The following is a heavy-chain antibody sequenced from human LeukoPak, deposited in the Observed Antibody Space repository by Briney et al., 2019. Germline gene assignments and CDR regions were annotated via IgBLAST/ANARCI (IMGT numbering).Heavy chain of an antibody. CDR2: IGSSVSTR. Sequence: GGSLRLSCAVSGFTFSSYNMNWVRLAPGKGLEWVSYIGSSVSTRYYADSVKGRFTISRDNGKHSLYLQMNSLRAEDTAVYYCAREGSDFWSGYSKGYFDYWGQGTLVTVSS. CDR1: GFTFSSYN. D-gene: IGHD3-3*01. J-gene: IGHJ4*02. V-gene: IGHV3-48*01. CDR3: AREGSDFWSGYSKGYFDY.